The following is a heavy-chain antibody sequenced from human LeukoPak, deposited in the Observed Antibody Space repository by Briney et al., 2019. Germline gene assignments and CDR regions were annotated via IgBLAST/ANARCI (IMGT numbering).Heavy chain of an antibody. CDR2: IYPGDSDT. CDR1: GYSFTSYW. CDR3: ARRFDSSGYPENDAFDI. D-gene: IGHD3-22*01. J-gene: IGHJ3*02. Sequence: GESLKISCKGSGYSFTSYWIGWLRQMPGKGLEWMGIIYPGDSDTRYSPSFQGQVTISADKSISTAYLQWSSLKASDTAMYYCARRFDSSGYPENDAFDIWGQGTMVTVSS. V-gene: IGHV5-51*01.